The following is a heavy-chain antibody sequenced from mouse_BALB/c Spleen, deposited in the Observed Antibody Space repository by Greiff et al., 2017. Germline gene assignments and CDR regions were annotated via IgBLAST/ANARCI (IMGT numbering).Heavy chain of an antibody. CDR3: ARWYYDYDDYAMDY. Sequence: VQLQQSGPELVKPGASVKMSCKASGYTFTSYVMHWVKQKPGQGLEWIGYINPYNDGTKYNEKFKGKATLTSDKSSSTAYMELSSLTSEDSAVYYCARWYYDYDDYAMDYWGQGTSVTVSS. V-gene: IGHV1-14*01. D-gene: IGHD2-4*01. J-gene: IGHJ4*01. CDR2: INPYNDGT. CDR1: GYTFTSYV.